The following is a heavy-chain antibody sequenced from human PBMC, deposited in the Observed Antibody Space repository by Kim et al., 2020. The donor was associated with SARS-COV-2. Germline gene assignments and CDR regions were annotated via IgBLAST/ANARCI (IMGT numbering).Heavy chain of an antibody. V-gene: IGHV3-21*01. CDR2: ISSSSSYI. CDR3: ARPLFSSYGYDLDY. CDR1: GFTFSSYS. Sequence: GGSLRLSCAASGFTFSSYSMNWVRQAPGKGLEWVSSISSSSSYIYYADSVKGRFTISRDNAKNSLYLQMNSPRAEDTAVYYCARPLFSSYGYDLDYWGQGTLVTVSS. J-gene: IGHJ4*02. D-gene: IGHD5-18*01.